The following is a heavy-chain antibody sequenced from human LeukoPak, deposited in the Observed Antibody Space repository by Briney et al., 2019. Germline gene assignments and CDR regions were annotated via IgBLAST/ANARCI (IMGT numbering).Heavy chain of an antibody. V-gene: IGHV3-15*01. CDR2: IKSKTDDGTT. CDR3: TTGYKSGSYHY. J-gene: IGHJ4*02. D-gene: IGHD1-26*01. Sequence: PGGSLRLSCAASGFTFSNAWMNWVRQAPGKGLEWAGRIKSKTDDGTTDYAASVKGRFTISRDDSKNTLYLQMNSLKTEDTAVYYCTTGYKSGSYHYWGQGTLVTVSS. CDR1: GFTFSNAW.